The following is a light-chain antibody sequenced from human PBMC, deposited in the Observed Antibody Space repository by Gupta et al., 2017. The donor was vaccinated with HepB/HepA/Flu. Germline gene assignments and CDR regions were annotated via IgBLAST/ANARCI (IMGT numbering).Light chain of an antibody. CDR3: QSSDRSGTYVV. CDR1: ALPDQY. Sequence: SYELPQPPSVSVSPGQTARITCSGDALPDQYAYWYQQKPGQAPVLIIYKDNERPSGIPERFSGSSSGTTVTLTVSGVQAEDEADYHCQSSDRSGTYVVFGGGTKLTVL. J-gene: IGLJ3*02. CDR2: KDN. V-gene: IGLV3-25*03.